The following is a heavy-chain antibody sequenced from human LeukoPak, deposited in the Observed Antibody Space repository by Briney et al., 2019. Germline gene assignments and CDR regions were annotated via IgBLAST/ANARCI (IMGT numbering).Heavy chain of an antibody. J-gene: IGHJ5*02. CDR3: ARGRPRIAVAGTVWFDP. V-gene: IGHV4-39*01. Sequence: SETLSLTCTVSGGSISSSSYYWGWIRQPPGKGLEWIGSIYYSGSTYYNPSLKSRVTISVDTSKNQFSLKLSSVTAADTAVYYCARGRPRIAVAGTVWFDPWGQGTLVTVSS. D-gene: IGHD6-19*01. CDR2: IYYSGST. CDR1: GGSISSSSYY.